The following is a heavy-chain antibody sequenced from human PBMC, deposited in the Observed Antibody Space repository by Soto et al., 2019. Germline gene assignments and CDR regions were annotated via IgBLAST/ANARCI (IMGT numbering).Heavy chain of an antibody. Sequence: EASVKVSCKASGYTFTSYYMHWVRQAPGQGLEWMGIINPSGGSTSYAQKFQGRVTMTRGTSTSTVYMELSSLRSEDTAVYYCARAWGYYDSSGYANFDYWGQGTLVTVSS. J-gene: IGHJ4*02. CDR2: INPSGGST. CDR3: ARAWGYYDSSGYANFDY. CDR1: GYTFTSYY. D-gene: IGHD3-22*01. V-gene: IGHV1-46*01.